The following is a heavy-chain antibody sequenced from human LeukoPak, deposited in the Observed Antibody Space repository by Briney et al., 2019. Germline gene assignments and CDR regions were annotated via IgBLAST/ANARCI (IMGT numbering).Heavy chain of an antibody. D-gene: IGHD4/OR15-4a*01. Sequence: ASVKVSCKASGYTFTGYYLFWVRQAPGQGLEWMGWINPNSGATKCAQNFQGRVTLTSDTSIRTTYMELSSLRSDDTAVYYCARDERYSYGDNHYPDLGFWGRGTPVTVSS. CDR1: GYTFTGYY. J-gene: IGHJ4*02. V-gene: IGHV1-2*02. CDR3: ARDERYSYGDNHYPDLGF. CDR2: INPNSGAT.